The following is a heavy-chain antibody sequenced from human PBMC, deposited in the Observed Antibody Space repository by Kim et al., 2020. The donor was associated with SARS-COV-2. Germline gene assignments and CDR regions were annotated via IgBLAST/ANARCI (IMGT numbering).Heavy chain of an antibody. J-gene: IGHJ6*02. Sequence: SETLSLTCAVSGGSISSSNWWSWVRQPPGKGLEWIGEIYHSGSTNYNPSLKSRVTISVDKSKNQFSLKLSSVTAADTAVYYCAGGYSSGWYGTYYYGMDVWGQGTTVTVSS. V-gene: IGHV4-4*02. CDR3: AGGYSSGWYGTYYYGMDV. CDR1: GGSISSSNW. CDR2: IYHSGST. D-gene: IGHD6-19*01.